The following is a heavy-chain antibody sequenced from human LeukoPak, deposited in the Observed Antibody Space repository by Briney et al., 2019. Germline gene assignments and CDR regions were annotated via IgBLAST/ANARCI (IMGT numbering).Heavy chain of an antibody. CDR3: AKERDISSSWYLSNYFDY. Sequence: PGRSLRLSCAASGFTFNSYGMHWVRQAPGKGLEWVAVISYDGSNTYYADSAKGRFTISRDNSKNTLYLQMNSLRAEDTAVYYCAKERDISSSWYLSNYFDYWGQGTLVIVSS. CDR1: GFTFNSYG. J-gene: IGHJ4*02. V-gene: IGHV3-30*18. D-gene: IGHD6-13*01. CDR2: ISYDGSNT.